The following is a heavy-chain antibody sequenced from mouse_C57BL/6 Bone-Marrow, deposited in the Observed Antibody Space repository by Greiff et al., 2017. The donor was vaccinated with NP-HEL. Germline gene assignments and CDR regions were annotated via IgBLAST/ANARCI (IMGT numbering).Heavy chain of an antibody. CDR1: GYTFTDYY. CDR3: APGAMDY. CDR2: INPYNGGT. Sequence: DVKLQESGPVLVKPGASVKMSCKASGYTFTDYYMNWVKQSHGKSLEWIGVINPYNGGTSYNQKFKGKATLTVDKSSSTAYMELNSLTSEDSAVYYCAPGAMDYWGQGTSVTVSS. J-gene: IGHJ4*01. V-gene: IGHV1-19*01.